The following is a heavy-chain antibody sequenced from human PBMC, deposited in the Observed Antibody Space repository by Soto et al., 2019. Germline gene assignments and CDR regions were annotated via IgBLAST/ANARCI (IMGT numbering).Heavy chain of an antibody. V-gene: IGHV4-30-2*01. Sequence: PSETLSLTCAVSGGSISSGGYSWSWIRQPPGKGLEWIGYIYNSGSTYYNPSLKSRVTISVDRSKNQFSLKLSSVTAADTAVYYCARGPPYYDFWSGSKGGFDPWGQGTLVTVSS. D-gene: IGHD3-3*01. CDR3: ARGPPYYDFWSGSKGGFDP. J-gene: IGHJ5*02. CDR2: IYNSGST. CDR1: GGSISSGGYS.